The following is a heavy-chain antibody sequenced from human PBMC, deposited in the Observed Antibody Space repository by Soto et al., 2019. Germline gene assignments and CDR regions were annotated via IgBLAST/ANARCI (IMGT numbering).Heavy chain of an antibody. CDR2: IYSGGST. CDR1: GFTVSSNY. D-gene: IGHD5-18*01. Sequence: PGGSLRLSCAASGFTVSSNYMSWVRQAPGKGLEWVSVIYSGGSTYYADSVKGRFTISRDNSKNTLYLQMNSLRAEDTAVYYCARERGYSYGHGYYYYGMDVWGQGPTDTVSS. V-gene: IGHV3-66*01. J-gene: IGHJ6*02. CDR3: ARERGYSYGHGYYYYGMDV.